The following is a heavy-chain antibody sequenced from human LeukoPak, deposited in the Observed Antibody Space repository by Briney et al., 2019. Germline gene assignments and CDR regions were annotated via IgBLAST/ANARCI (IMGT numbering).Heavy chain of an antibody. CDR1: GFTFSSYW. V-gene: IGHV3-7*01. CDR2: IKQDGSEK. D-gene: IGHD6-19*01. J-gene: IGHJ4*02. CDR3: ARGDFSSGWYYFDY. Sequence: QPGGSLRLSCAASGFTFSSYWMSWVRQAPGKGLEWVANIKQDGSEKYYVDSVKGRFTISRDNAKNSLYLQMNSLRAEDTAVYYCARGDFSSGWYYFDYWGQGTLVTVSS.